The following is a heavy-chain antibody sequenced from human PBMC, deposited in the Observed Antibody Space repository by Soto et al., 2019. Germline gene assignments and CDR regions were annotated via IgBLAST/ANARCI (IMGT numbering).Heavy chain of an antibody. D-gene: IGHD5-12*01. CDR3: AKDLDPWLIHCAFDM. CDR2: ISRTGGST. V-gene: IGHV3-23*01. Sequence: PGGSLRLSCAASALTFSSYAMSWVRQAPGKGLEWVSAISRTGGSTYYADSVKGRFTISRDNPKNTLFLDMNSLRAEDTAVYYCAKDLDPWLIHCAFDMWGQGTLVTVSS. J-gene: IGHJ3*02. CDR1: ALTFSSYA.